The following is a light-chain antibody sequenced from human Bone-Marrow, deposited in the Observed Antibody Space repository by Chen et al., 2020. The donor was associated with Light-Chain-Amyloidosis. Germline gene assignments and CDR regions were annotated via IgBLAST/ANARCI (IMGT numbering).Light chain of an antibody. J-gene: IGKJ1*01. Sequence: DIQMTQSPSTLSASVGDRVTITCRASQIISSWLAWYQQKPGKAPKLLIYKASSLESGVPSRFSGSGSGTEFTLTISSLQPDDFATYYSQHYNSYPWTFGQGTKVEIK. CDR2: KAS. V-gene: IGKV1-5*03. CDR3: QHYNSYPWT. CDR1: QIISSW.